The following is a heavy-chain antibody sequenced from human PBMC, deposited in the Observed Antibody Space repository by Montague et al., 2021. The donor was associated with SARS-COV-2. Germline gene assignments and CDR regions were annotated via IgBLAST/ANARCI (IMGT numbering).Heavy chain of an antibody. Sequence: SLRLSWAASGFTFSSYEMNWIRQAPGKGLDWVSSISVTGTYINYADSVRGRFTISRDNAKNSLYLQMDSLRAEDTALYYCARMYNYGAYNWFDPWGQGTLVTVSS. D-gene: IGHD4/OR15-4a*01. V-gene: IGHV3-48*03. CDR2: ISVTGTYI. J-gene: IGHJ5*02. CDR1: GFTFSSYE. CDR3: ARMYNYGAYNWFDP.